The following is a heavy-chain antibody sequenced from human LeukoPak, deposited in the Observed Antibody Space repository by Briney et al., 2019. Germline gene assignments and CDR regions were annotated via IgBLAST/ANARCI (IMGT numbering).Heavy chain of an antibody. D-gene: IGHD2/OR15-2a*01. CDR3: ARDVSSRHLDY. CDR2: LYVDGST. CDR1: GLTVSNNY. J-gene: IGHJ4*02. Sequence: GGSLRLSCAASGLTVSNNYLSWVRQALGKGLEWVSVLYVDGSTYYADPVKGRFTISGDNSKNMMYLQMNSLRADDTAVYYCARDVSSRHLDYWGQGTLVTVSS. V-gene: IGHV3-66*01.